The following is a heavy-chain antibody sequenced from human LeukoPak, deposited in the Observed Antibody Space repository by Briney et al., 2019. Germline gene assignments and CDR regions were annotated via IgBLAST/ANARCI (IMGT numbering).Heavy chain of an antibody. CDR2: IYSGGTT. D-gene: IGHD2-2*01. CDR1: GFTVSSSY. Sequence: PGGSLRLSCAASGFTVSSSYISWVRQAPGKGLEWVSAIYSGGTTYYADSVRGRFTISRDNSKNTLYLLMNSLRAEDTAMYHCARQTGESTNSDNWGQGTLVTVSS. CDR3: ARQTGESTNSDN. J-gene: IGHJ4*02. V-gene: IGHV3-53*01.